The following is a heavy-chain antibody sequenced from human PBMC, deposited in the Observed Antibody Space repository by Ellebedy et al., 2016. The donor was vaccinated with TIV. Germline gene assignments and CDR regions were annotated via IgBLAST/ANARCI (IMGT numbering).Heavy chain of an antibody. Sequence: GGSLRLSCAASGFSFRSYWMSWVRQAPGKGLEWVANMNQDGSQKYYVDSVKGRFTISRDNAKNSLYLQMNSLRIEGTAVYYCARDGSYGDYRSPTHAFEIWGQGTTVTVSS. V-gene: IGHV3-7*01. D-gene: IGHD4-17*01. CDR3: ARDGSYGDYRSPTHAFEI. CDR1: GFSFRSYW. J-gene: IGHJ3*02. CDR2: MNQDGSQK.